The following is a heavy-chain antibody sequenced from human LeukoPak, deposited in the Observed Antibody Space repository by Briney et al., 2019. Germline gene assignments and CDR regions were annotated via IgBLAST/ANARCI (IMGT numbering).Heavy chain of an antibody. CDR2: IIPIFGTA. CDR3: ARDLNGDYNRGDY. Sequence: ASVKVSCKASGGTFSSYAISWVRQAPGRGLEWMGGIIPIFGTANYAQKFQGRVTITADESTSTAYMELSSLRSEDTAVYYCARDLNGDYNRGDYWGQGTLVTVSS. D-gene: IGHD4-17*01. CDR1: GGTFSSYA. J-gene: IGHJ4*02. V-gene: IGHV1-69*01.